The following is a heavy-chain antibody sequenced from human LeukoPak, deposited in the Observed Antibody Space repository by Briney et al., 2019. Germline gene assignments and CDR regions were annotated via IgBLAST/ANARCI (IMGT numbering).Heavy chain of an antibody. CDR2: IYTSGST. CDR3: ARGGSYFDY. D-gene: IGHD1-26*01. Sequence: SETLSLTCTDPGGSISSYYWSGVRQPAGKGLEWIGRIYTSGSTDYIPSLRSRVTMSVDMSKNQFSLRLSSVTAADTAVYYCARGGSYFDYWGQGTLVTVSS. V-gene: IGHV4-4*07. J-gene: IGHJ4*02. CDR1: GGSISSYY.